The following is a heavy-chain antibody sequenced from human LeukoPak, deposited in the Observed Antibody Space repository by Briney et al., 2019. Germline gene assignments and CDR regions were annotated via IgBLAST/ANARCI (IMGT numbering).Heavy chain of an antibody. D-gene: IGHD3-10*01. Sequence: PGGSLRLSCAASGFTLSSYAMSWVRQAPGKGLEWVSAISGSGGSTYYADSVKGRFTISRDNSKNTLYLQMNSLRAEDTAVYYCAKDTINYYGALGYWGQGTLVTVSS. J-gene: IGHJ4*02. CDR1: GFTLSSYA. V-gene: IGHV3-23*01. CDR2: ISGSGGST. CDR3: AKDTINYYGALGY.